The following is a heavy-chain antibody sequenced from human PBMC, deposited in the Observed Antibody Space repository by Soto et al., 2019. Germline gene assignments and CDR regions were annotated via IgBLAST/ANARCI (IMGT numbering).Heavy chain of an antibody. J-gene: IGHJ4*02. D-gene: IGHD6-13*01. CDR1: GFTFSSYS. Sequence: EVQLVESGGGLVKPGGSLRLSCAASGFTFSSYSMNWVRQAPGKGLEWVSSISSSSSYIYYADSVKGRFTISRDKAKNSLYLQMNSLRAEDTAVYYCARDRGSYSSSWYLYYWGQGTLVTVSS. CDR2: ISSSSSYI. CDR3: ARDRGSYSSSWYLYY. V-gene: IGHV3-21*01.